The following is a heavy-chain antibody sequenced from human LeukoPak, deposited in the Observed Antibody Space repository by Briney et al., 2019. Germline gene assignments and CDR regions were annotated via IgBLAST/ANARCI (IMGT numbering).Heavy chain of an antibody. CDR1: GYTFTGYY. CDR2: INPNSGGT. CDR3: ARDLPAPHKGLLLGY. J-gene: IGHJ4*02. Sequence: ASVKVSCKASGYTFTGYYMHWVRQAPGHGLEWMGWINPNSGGTNYAQKFQGRVTMTRDTSISTAYMELSRLRSDDTAVYYCARDLPAPHKGLLLGYWGQGTLVTVSS. D-gene: IGHD3-22*01. V-gene: IGHV1-2*02.